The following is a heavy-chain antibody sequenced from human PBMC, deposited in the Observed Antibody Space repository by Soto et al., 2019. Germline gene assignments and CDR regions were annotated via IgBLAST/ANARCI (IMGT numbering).Heavy chain of an antibody. J-gene: IGHJ4*02. D-gene: IGHD5-18*01. CDR3: ARGQEVDIGGYSYGYWYY. Sequence: SETLSLTCAVYGGSFSGYYWSWIRQPPGKGLEWIGEINHSGSTNYNPSLKCRFTISVDTSKNKFSLKLTAVTDADTAVYYCARGQEVDIGGYSYGYWYYWGQGTLVTVSS. CDR1: GGSFSGYY. CDR2: INHSGST. V-gene: IGHV4-34*01.